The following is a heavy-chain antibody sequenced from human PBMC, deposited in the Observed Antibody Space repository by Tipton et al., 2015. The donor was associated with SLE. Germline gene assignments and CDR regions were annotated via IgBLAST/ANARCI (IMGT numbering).Heavy chain of an antibody. J-gene: IGHJ5*02. CDR3: AGDDYASGIT. CDR1: GFSFSSYW. CDR2: INSDGSST. D-gene: IGHD3-10*01. V-gene: IGHV3-74*01. Sequence: GSLRLSCAASGFSFSSYWMHWVRQAPGKRLVWVSRINSDGSSTSYADSVKGRFTISRDNAKNSLYLQMNSLRVEDTAVYFCAGDDYASGITWGQGTLVTVSS.